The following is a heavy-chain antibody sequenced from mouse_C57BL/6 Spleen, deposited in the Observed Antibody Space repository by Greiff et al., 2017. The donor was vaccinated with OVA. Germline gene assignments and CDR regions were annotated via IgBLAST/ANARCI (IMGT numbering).Heavy chain of an antibody. CDR1: GYSFTSGYY. D-gene: IGHD2-3*01. V-gene: IGHV3-6*01. J-gene: IGHJ3*01. Sequence: ESGPGLVKPSQSLSLTCSVSGYSFTSGYYWNWIRQFPGNQLEWMGYISYDGSTNYHPSLTNRISITGDTSKSQVFLKLNSVTTEDTATYYCATLDGGFAYWGQGTLVTVSA. CDR2: ISYDGST. CDR3: ATLDGGFAY.